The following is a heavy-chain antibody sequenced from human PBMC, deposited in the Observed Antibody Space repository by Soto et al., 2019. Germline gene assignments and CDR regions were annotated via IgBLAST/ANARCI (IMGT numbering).Heavy chain of an antibody. J-gene: IGHJ6*02. CDR1: GHTFSAYY. V-gene: IGHV1-2*02. Sequence: QVHLVQSGAEVKKPGASMKVSCKPSGHTFSAYYIHWVRQAPGQGLEWMGWINPNSGGTSYAQKFQGRVTMTRDTSSRTVYMELSRLTSDDTAVYYCARALIRFLDWIPENYYYGMDVWGQGTTVTVSS. CDR3: ARALIRFLDWIPENYYYGMDV. D-gene: IGHD3-3*01. CDR2: INPNSGGT.